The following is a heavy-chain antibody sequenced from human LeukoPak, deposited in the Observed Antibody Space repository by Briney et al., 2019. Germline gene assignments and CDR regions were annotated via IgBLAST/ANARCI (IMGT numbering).Heavy chain of an antibody. CDR1: GFTVNNNY. CDR3: AREGEHYVGVEYYYYGMDV. J-gene: IGHJ6*02. D-gene: IGHD1-26*01. Sequence: GGSLRLSCAASGFTVNNNYMSWVRQAPGKGLEWVSVIYSGGSTYYADSVKGRFTISRDNSKNAVYLQMISLRAEDTAVYYCAREGEHYVGVEYYYYGMDVWGQGTTVTVSS. CDR2: IYSGGST. V-gene: IGHV3-66*01.